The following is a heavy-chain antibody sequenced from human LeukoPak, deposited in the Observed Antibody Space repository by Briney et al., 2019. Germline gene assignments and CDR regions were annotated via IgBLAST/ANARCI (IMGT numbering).Heavy chain of an antibody. D-gene: IGHD3-3*01. CDR1: GYTFTGYY. V-gene: IGHV1-2*06. J-gene: IGHJ4*02. CDR2: INPNSGGT. CDR3: ARIRFLEWLSDGEDY. Sequence: GASVKVSCKASGYTFTGYYMHWVRQAPGQGLEWMGRINPNSGGTNYAQKFQGRVTMTRDTSISTAYMELSRLRSDDTAVYYCARIRFLEWLSDGEDYWSQGTLVTVSS.